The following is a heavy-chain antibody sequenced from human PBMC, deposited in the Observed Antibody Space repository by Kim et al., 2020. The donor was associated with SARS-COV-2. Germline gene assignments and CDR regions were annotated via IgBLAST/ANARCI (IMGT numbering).Heavy chain of an antibody. CDR1: GDSLSSDY. CDR3: ASALGH. Sequence: SETLSLTCTVSGDSLSSDYWSWNRQPAGKGLEWIGRIYTSGRTNYNPSLQSRVTTLVDMYKNQSSLQQSSVTAADTAAYYCASALGHWGQGTLVTVSS. CDR2: IYTSGRT. V-gene: IGHV4-4*07. D-gene: IGHD3-16*02. J-gene: IGHJ4*02.